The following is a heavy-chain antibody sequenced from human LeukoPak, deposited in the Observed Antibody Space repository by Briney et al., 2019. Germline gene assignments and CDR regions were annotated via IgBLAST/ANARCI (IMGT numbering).Heavy chain of an antibody. CDR1: GFTFSSYA. Sequence: PGGSLRLSCAASGFTFSSYAMHWVRQAPGKGLEWVAVISYDGSDKYYADSVKGRFTISRDNSKNTLYLQMNSLRAEDTAVYYCARDPLVPAGPENWFDPWGQGTLVTVSS. D-gene: IGHD2-2*01. CDR3: ARDPLVPAGPENWFDP. J-gene: IGHJ5*02. V-gene: IGHV3-30-3*01. CDR2: ISYDGSDK.